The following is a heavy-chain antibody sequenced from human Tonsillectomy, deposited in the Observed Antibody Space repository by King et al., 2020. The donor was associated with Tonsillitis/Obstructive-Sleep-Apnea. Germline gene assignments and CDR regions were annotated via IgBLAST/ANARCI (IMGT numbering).Heavy chain of an antibody. CDR2: ISDVGRNK. J-gene: IGHJ4*02. V-gene: IGHV3-30*01. CDR3: ARGKDTATANLDS. CDR1: GFTLTDYA. Sequence: VQLVESGGGVVQPGRSLRLSCAASGFTLTDYAMHWVRQAPGKGLEWVALISDVGRNKYYADSVRGRFTISRDTSKNTLYLQMNGLRAEDTAVYYCARGKDTATANLDSWGQGTLVSVSS. D-gene: IGHD5-18*01.